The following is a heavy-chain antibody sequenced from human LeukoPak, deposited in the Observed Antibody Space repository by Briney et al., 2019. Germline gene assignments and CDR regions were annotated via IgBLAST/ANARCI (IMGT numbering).Heavy chain of an antibody. V-gene: IGHV4-38-2*02. CDR1: VYSISSYYY. D-gene: IGHD6-19*01. Sequence: SETLSLTCAVSVYSISSYYYWGWIRQSPGKGLEWIGTISHSGSTYYNPSLKSRVTISVDKSKNQFSLKLTSVTAADTAVYYCARDRPTLSGWSWFDPWGQGTLVTVSS. CDR2: ISHSGST. CDR3: ARDRPTLSGWSWFDP. J-gene: IGHJ5*02.